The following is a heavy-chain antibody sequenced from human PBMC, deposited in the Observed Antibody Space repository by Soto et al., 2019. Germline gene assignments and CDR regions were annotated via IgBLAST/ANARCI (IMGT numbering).Heavy chain of an antibody. D-gene: IGHD1-7*01. CDR2: IYYSGST. V-gene: IGHV4-59*01. CDR1: GGSISSYY. CDR3: AGPVGTGTTRNYYYGMDV. J-gene: IGHJ6*02. Sequence: PSETRSRTWTVSGGSISSYYWSWSRQPPGKGLEWIGYIYYSGSTNYNPSLKSRVTISVDTSKNQFSLKLSSVTAADTAVYYCAGPVGTGTTRNYYYGMDVWGQGTTVTVSS.